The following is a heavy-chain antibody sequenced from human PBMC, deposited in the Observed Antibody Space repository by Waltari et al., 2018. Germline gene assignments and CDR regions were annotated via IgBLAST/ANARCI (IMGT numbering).Heavy chain of an antibody. V-gene: IGHV4-34*01. CDR1: GGSFRGYY. CDR3: ARLEDCSGGNCYSANNHPVDV. J-gene: IGHJ6*02. CDR2: INHAGNT. D-gene: IGHD2-15*01. Sequence: QVHLQQWGAGLLKASETLSLTCAVDGGSFRGYYWSWVRQPPGKGREWIGEINHAGNTNFNPSLKSRVVISEDTSKSQFYLKLTFVTAADTGVYYCARLEDCSGGNCYSANNHPVDVWGQGTSVTVSS.